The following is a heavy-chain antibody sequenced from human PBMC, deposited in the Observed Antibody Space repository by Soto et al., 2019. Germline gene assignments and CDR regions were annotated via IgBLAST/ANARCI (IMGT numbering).Heavy chain of an antibody. J-gene: IGHJ6*02. D-gene: IGHD5-12*01. CDR2: ISAYNGKT. Sequence: QVQLVQSGGEVKKPGASVKLSCTASGYTFTSYGISWVRQAPGQGLEWMGWISAYNGKTNYAQNVQGRVTMTTDTSTRTVYMALRSLRADDTAVYYCARGGDVNFYHGMDVWGQGTTVTVSS. CDR1: GYTFTSYG. V-gene: IGHV1-18*01. CDR3: ARGGDVNFYHGMDV.